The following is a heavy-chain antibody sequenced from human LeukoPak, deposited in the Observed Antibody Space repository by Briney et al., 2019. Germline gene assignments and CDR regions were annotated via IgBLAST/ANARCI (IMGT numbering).Heavy chain of an antibody. CDR2: IYSSAST. CDR1: GDSISSYY. J-gene: IGHJ2*01. D-gene: IGHD3-22*01. CDR3: ARARVRSYSYDSSGFYTSDWHFDL. V-gene: IGHV4-59*01. Sequence: SETLSLTCTVSGDSISSYYWSWIRQPPGRGLAWIGYIYSSASTKYNPSLKSRVTISVDTSKNQSSLKLSSVTAADTAVYYCARARVRSYSYDSSGFYTSDWHFDLWGRGTLVTVSS.